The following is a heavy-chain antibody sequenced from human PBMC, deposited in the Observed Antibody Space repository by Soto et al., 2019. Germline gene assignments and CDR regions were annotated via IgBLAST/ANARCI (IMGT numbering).Heavy chain of an antibody. Sequence: GESLKISCKASGFRFTSYWIGWVRQIPGKGLEWMGIIYPSDSDAKYSPSFQGQVTISADKSITTAYLHWSSLKASDTAMYYCASSETSGYDAFHIWGQGTMVTVSS. CDR3: ASSETSGYDAFHI. D-gene: IGHD3-22*01. CDR1: GFRFTSYW. V-gene: IGHV5-51*01. CDR2: IYPSDSDA. J-gene: IGHJ3*02.